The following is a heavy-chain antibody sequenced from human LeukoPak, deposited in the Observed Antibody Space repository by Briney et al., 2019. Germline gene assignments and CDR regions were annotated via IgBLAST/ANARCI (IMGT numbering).Heavy chain of an antibody. CDR2: ISGSGSHI. D-gene: IGHD5-12*01. CDR1: GFSFSSYG. Sequence: PGGSLRLSCAASGFSFSSYGINWVRQAPGKGLEWVSGISGSGSHIYYTDSAKGRFTISRDNSKNTLNLQMNSLRAEDTAVYYCAKTGYSGSDRFFDYWGQGILVTIS. J-gene: IGHJ4*02. CDR3: AKTGYSGSDRFFDY. V-gene: IGHV3-23*01.